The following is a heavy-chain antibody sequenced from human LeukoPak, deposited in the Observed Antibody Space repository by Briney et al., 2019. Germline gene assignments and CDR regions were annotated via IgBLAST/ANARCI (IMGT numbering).Heavy chain of an antibody. CDR3: ARGGSGEGY. CDR1: GGSISGYY. CDR2: TYYSGST. D-gene: IGHD3-10*01. V-gene: IGHV4-59*12. J-gene: IGHJ4*02. Sequence: SETLSLTCTVSGGSISGYYWSWIRQPPGKGLEWIGYTYYSGSTYYNPSLKSRVTISVDTSKNQFSLKLSSVTAADTAVYYWARGGSGEGYWGQGTLVTVSS.